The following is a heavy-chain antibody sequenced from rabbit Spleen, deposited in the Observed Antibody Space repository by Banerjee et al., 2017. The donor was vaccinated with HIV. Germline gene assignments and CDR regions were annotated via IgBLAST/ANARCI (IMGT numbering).Heavy chain of an antibody. Sequence: EQLEESGGGLVKSEGSLTLTCKASGFDFSSYYYMCWVRQAPGKGLEWIACIYDGSDANTYYASWAKGRFTISKASSTTVTLHMTSLTAADTATYFCARVGHSFDLWGPGTLVTVS. CDR2: IYDGSDANT. V-gene: IGHV1S45*01. CDR3: ARVGHSFDL. CDR1: GFDFSSYYY. D-gene: IGHD3-1*01. J-gene: IGHJ2*01.